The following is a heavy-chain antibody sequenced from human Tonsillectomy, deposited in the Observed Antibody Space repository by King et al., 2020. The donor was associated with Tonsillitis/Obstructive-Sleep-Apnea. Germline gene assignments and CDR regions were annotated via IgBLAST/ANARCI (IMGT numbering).Heavy chain of an antibody. CDR2: ISYDGSNK. V-gene: IGHV3-30*04. CDR3: ARDGGGSGWPNYYYYYMDV. CDR1: GFTFSSYA. D-gene: IGHD6-19*01. J-gene: IGHJ6*03. Sequence: VQLVESGGGVVQPGRSLRLSCAASGFTFSSYAMHWVRKAPGKGLEWVAVISYDGSNKYYADSVKGRFTISRDNSKNTLYLQMNSLRAEDTAVYYCARDGGGSGWPNYYYYYMDVWGKGTTVTVSS.